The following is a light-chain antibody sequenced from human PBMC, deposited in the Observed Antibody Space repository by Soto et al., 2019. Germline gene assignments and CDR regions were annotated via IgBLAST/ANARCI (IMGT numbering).Light chain of an antibody. CDR3: QQFYGTPFT. Sequence: DVVMTQFPVSLAVSLGERATINCKSSQNLFSSFNNKNFLAWYQQRPGQPPKLLISWGSTRQSGVPDRFSVSGSGTDFTLTITNLQPEAVAVYYCQQFYGTPFTFGPGTHVDVK. CDR2: WGS. CDR1: QNLFSSFNNKNF. V-gene: IGKV4-1*01. J-gene: IGKJ3*01.